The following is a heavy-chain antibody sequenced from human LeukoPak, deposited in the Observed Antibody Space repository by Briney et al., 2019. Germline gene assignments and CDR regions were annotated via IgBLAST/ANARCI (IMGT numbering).Heavy chain of an antibody. CDR1: GYTFTGYY. CDR3: ARGAPGVYWYFDL. V-gene: IGHV1-2*02. CDR2: INPNSGGT. D-gene: IGHD7-27*01. J-gene: IGHJ2*01. Sequence: EASVKVSCKASGYTFTGYYMHWVRQAPGQGLEWMGWINPNSGGTNYAQKFQGRVTMTRDTSISTAYMELSRLRSDDTAVYYCARGAPGVYWYFDLWGRGTLVTVSS.